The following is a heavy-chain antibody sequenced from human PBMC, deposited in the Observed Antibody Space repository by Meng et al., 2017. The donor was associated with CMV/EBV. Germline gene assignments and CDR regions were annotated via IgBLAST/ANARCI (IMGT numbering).Heavy chain of an antibody. CDR1: GYTFTDHY. V-gene: IGHV1-2*02. CDR3: ARADGYNQGSLDY. Sequence: ASVKVSCKASGYTFTDHYFHWVRQAPGQGLEWMGWIHPQSGVTNYAQKFQARVTMTTDTSTSTAYMELRSLRSDDTAVYYCARADGYNQGSLDYWGQGTLVTVSS. J-gene: IGHJ4*02. D-gene: IGHD5-24*01. CDR2: IHPQSGVT.